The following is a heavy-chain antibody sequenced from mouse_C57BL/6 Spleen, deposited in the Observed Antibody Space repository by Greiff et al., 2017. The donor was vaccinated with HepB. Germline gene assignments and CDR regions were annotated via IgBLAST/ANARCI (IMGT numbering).Heavy chain of an antibody. Sequence: VQLQQSGAELVRPGASVKLSCTASGFNIKDDYMHWVKQRPEQGLEWIGWIDPENGDTEYASKFQGKATITADTSSNTAYLQLSSLTSEDTAVYYCTDSNYVRAMDYWGQGTSVTVSA. CDR1: GFNIKDDY. V-gene: IGHV14-4*01. CDR3: TDSNYVRAMDY. J-gene: IGHJ4*01. CDR2: IDPENGDT. D-gene: IGHD2-5*01.